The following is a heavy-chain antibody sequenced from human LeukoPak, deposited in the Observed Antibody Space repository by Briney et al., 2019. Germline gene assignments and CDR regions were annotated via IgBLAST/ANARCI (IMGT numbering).Heavy chain of an antibody. CDR2: IYHSGST. Sequence: SETLSLTCTVSGYSISSGYYWGWIRLPQGKGLEWIGNIYHSGSTYYNPSLKSRVTISVDTSKNPFSLKLSSVTAADTAVYYCAREVVQVDFDYWGQGTLVTVSS. D-gene: IGHD2-15*01. CDR3: AREVVQVDFDY. J-gene: IGHJ4*02. CDR1: GYSISSGYY. V-gene: IGHV4-38-2*02.